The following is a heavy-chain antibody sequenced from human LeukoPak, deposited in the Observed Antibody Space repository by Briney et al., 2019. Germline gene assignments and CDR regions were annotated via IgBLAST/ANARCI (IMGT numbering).Heavy chain of an antibody. CDR1: GFTFDDYA. Sequence: GGSLRLSCAASGFTFDDYAMHWVRQAPGKGLEWVSLISWDGGSTYYADSVKGRFTISRDNSKNSLYLQMNSLRAEDTALYYCAKGVAVAGSYYFDYWGQGTLVTVSS. V-gene: IGHV3-43D*03. CDR2: ISWDGGST. J-gene: IGHJ4*02. CDR3: AKGVAVAGSYYFDY. D-gene: IGHD6-19*01.